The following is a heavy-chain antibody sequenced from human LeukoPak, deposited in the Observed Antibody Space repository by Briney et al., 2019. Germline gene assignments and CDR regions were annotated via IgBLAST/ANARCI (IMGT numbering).Heavy chain of an antibody. J-gene: IGHJ4*02. CDR3: ARDFDRYYFDY. CDR1: GFTFSDYY. CDR2: ISSSGSTI. V-gene: IGHV3-11*04. D-gene: IGHD3-9*01. Sequence: GGSLRLSCAASGFTFSDYYMSWIRQAPGKGLEWVSYISSSGSTIYYADSVKGRFTISRDNAKNTLYLQMNSLRADDTAVYYCARDFDRYYFDYWGQGSLVTVSS.